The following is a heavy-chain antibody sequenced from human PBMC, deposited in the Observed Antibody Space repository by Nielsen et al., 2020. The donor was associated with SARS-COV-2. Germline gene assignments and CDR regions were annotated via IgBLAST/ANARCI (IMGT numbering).Heavy chain of an antibody. Sequence: ASVKISCKASGYSFSNYDINWVRQASGQGLEWMGWMNPGSENTVYSQKFQGRVTMTMNASISTAYMELSSLRSEDTAVYFCARRVVVVKHYYYFYGMDVWGQGTTVTVSS. CDR3: ARRVVVVKHYYYFYGMDV. CDR2: MNPGSENT. CDR1: GYSFSNYD. J-gene: IGHJ6*02. D-gene: IGHD2-21*01. V-gene: IGHV1-8*01.